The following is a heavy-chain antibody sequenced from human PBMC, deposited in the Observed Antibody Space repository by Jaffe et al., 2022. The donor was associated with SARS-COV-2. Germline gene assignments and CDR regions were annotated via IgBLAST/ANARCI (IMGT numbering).Heavy chain of an antibody. D-gene: IGHD6-13*01. CDR2: IKQDGSEK. V-gene: IGHV3-7*01. CDR1: GFTFSSYW. CDR3: ARAQNSSSWGWFDP. Sequence: EVQLVESGGGLVQPGGSLRLSCAASGFTFSSYWMSWVRQAPGKGLEWVANIKQDGSEKYYVDSVKGRFTISRDNAKNSLYLQMNSLRAEDTAVYYCARAQNSSSWGWFDPWGQGTLVTVSS. J-gene: IGHJ5*02.